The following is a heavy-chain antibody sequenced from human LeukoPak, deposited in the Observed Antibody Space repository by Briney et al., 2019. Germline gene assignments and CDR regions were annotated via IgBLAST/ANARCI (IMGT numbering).Heavy chain of an antibody. Sequence: GGSLRLSCAASGFTFSNYWMHWVRQAPGKGLVWVSRIDSDGSTTSYADSVKGRFTISRDNAKNTLYLQVNSLRADDTAVYYCARDPYSGAYYGGHWGQGTLVTVSS. V-gene: IGHV3-74*01. CDR3: ARDPYSGAYYGGH. J-gene: IGHJ4*02. CDR2: IDSDGSTT. D-gene: IGHD3-3*01. CDR1: GFTFSNYW.